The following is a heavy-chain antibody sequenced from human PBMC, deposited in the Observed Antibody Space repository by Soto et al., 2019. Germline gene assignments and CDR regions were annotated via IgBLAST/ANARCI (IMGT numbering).Heavy chain of an antibody. CDR3: ATQYYDILTGYYDY. D-gene: IGHD3-9*01. V-gene: IGHV4-4*02. CDR1: GGSISSSHW. J-gene: IGHJ4*02. Sequence: PSETLSLTCAVSGGSISSSHWWGWVRQPPDKGLEWIGEIYHSGSTNNNPSLKSRVTMSVDKSKNHFSLEMNSVTAADTAVYYCATQYYDILTGYYDYWGQGTLVTVSS. CDR2: IYHSGST.